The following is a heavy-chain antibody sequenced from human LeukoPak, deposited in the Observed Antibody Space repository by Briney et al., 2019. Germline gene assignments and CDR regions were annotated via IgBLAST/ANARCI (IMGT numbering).Heavy chain of an antibody. CDR3: AREKVRGLWFGELDYYYYGMDV. Sequence: SETLSLTCTVSGDSINSDNYYWGWIRQPPGKGLEWIGSIYYSGSTYYNPSLKSRVTISVDTSKNQFSLKLSSVTAADTAVYYCAREKVRGLWFGELDYYYYGMDVWGQGTTVTVSS. J-gene: IGHJ6*02. V-gene: IGHV4-39*07. CDR1: GDSINSDNYY. D-gene: IGHD3-10*01. CDR2: IYYSGST.